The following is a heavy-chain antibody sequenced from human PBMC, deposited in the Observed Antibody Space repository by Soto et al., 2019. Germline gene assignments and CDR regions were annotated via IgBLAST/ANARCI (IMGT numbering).Heavy chain of an antibody. V-gene: IGHV1-46*01. CDR3: ARERVVGATTDYYYYGMDV. D-gene: IGHD1-26*01. J-gene: IGHJ6*02. CDR2: INPSGGST. CDR1: GYTFTSYY. Sequence: EASVKVSCKASGYTFTSYYMHWVRQAPGQGLEWMGIINPSGGSTSYAQKFQGRVTVTRDTSTSTVYMELSSLRSEDTAVYYCARERVVGATTDYYYYGMDVWGQGTTVTVSS.